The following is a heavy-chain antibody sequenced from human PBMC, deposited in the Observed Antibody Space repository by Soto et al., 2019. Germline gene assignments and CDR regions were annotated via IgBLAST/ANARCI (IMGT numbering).Heavy chain of an antibody. CDR3: ARIGLEIVATPDNGFDP. J-gene: IGHJ5*02. D-gene: IGHD5-12*01. Sequence: SETLSLTCAVYGGSFSGYYWSWIRQPPGKGLEWIGEINHSGSTNYNPSLKSRVTISVDTSKNQVSLKLSSVTAADTAVYYCARIGLEIVATPDNGFDPWGQGTLLTVSS. V-gene: IGHV4-34*01. CDR1: GGSFSGYY. CDR2: INHSGST.